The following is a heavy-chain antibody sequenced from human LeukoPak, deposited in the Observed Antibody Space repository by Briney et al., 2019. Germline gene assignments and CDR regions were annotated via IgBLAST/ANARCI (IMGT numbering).Heavy chain of an antibody. V-gene: IGHV4-39*07. D-gene: IGHD6-19*01. J-gene: IGHJ4*02. Sequence: PSETLSLTCTVSGGSISSGTYYWGWIRQPPGKGLEWIGSIYHSGSTYYNPPLKSRVTISVDTSKNQFSLKLSSVTAADTAVYYCARLRGSSGWSRANKNYFDYWGQGTLVTVSS. CDR3: ARLRGSSGWSRANKNYFDY. CDR2: IYHSGST. CDR1: GGSISSGTYY.